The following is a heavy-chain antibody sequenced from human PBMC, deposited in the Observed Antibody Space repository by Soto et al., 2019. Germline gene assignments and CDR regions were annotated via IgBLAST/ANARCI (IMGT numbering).Heavy chain of an antibody. D-gene: IGHD3-16*01. V-gene: IGHV3-73*01. Sequence: EVQLVESGGGLVQPGGSLKLSCAASGFTFSGFAMHWVRQASGKGLEWVGRIRSKANSYASADAGSGKGRFTISRDDSKNTAYPQKNSLKTEDTAVYYCTSTIPALGGYWGQGTLVTVSS. CDR2: IRSKANSYAS. CDR1: GFTFSGFA. CDR3: TSTIPALGGY. J-gene: IGHJ4*02.